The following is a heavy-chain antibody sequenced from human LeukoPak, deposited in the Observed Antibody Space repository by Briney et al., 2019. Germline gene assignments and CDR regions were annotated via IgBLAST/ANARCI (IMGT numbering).Heavy chain of an antibody. CDR3: APYYYDSSGYIHNWFDP. J-gene: IGHJ5*02. Sequence: GASVKVSCKVSGYTLTELSMHWVRQAPGKGLEWMGGFDPEDGETICAQKFQGRVTMTEDTSTDTAYMELSSLRSEDTAVYYCAPYYYDSSGYIHNWFDPWGQGTLVTVSS. V-gene: IGHV1-24*01. CDR1: GYTLTELS. D-gene: IGHD3-22*01. CDR2: FDPEDGET.